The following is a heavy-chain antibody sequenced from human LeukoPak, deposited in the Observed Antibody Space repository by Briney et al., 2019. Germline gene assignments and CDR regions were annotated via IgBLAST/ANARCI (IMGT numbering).Heavy chain of an antibody. Sequence: GGSLRLPCAASGFTFTSQGMHGVGQAPGKGREWVGHIRYDGRNKYYADSVKGRFTISRDDSKKILYLQITTLTPEDTALYYCARARRSGGITMIRGVKDRGWFDFWGQGTLVTVSS. D-gene: IGHD3-10*01. CDR2: IRYDGRNK. CDR3: ARARRSGGITMIRGVKDRGWFDF. V-gene: IGHV3-30*02. J-gene: IGHJ5*01. CDR1: GFTFTSQG.